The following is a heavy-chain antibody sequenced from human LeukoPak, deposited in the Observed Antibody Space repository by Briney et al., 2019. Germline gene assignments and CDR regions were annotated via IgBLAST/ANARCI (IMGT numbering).Heavy chain of an antibody. CDR2: IYYSGST. D-gene: IGHD3-9*01. J-gene: IGHJ5*02. Sequence: SETLSLTCTVSGGSISSYYWSWIRQPPGKGLEWIGYIYYSGSTNYNPSLKGRVTISVDTSKNQFSLKLSSVTAADTAVYYCARNGVYYDILTGSMSDNWFDPWGQGTLVTVSS. CDR3: ARNGVYYDILTGSMSDNWFDP. V-gene: IGHV4-59*08. CDR1: GGSISSYY.